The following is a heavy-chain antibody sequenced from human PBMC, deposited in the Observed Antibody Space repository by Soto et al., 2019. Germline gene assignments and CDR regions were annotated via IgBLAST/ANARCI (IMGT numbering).Heavy chain of an antibody. D-gene: IGHD4-17*01. CDR2: IYYSGST. J-gene: IGHJ6*02. CDR1: GGSISSGGYY. V-gene: IGHV4-31*03. CDR3: AREPDPTEDYCDSRYYYYVMDV. Sequence: SETLSLTCTVSGGSISSGGYYWSWIRQHPGKGLEWIGYIYYSGSTYYNPSLKSRVTISVDTSKNQFSLKLSSVTAADTAVYYCAREPDPTEDYCDSRYYYYVMDVWGQGTTVTVSS.